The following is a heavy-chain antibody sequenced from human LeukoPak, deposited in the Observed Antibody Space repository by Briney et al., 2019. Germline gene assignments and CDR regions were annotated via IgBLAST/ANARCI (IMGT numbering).Heavy chain of an antibody. CDR2: IYYSGST. V-gene: IGHV4-39*01. CDR1: GGSISSSSYY. CDR3: ARRSGTYHAFDI. J-gene: IGHJ3*02. Sequence: SETLSLTCTVSGGSISSSSYYWGWIRQPPGKGLEWIGSIYYSGSTNYNPSLKSRVTISVDRSKNQFSLKLSSVTAADTAVYYCARRSGTYHAFDIWGQGTMVTVSS. D-gene: IGHD1-26*01.